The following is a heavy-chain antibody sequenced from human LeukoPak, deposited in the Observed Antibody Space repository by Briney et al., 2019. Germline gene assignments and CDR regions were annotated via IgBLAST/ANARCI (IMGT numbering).Heavy chain of an antibody. J-gene: IGHJ4*02. CDR2: INQDGSEK. V-gene: IGHV3-7*03. CDR3: AGSSYDFDY. Sequence: GGSLRLSCGASGFTFDDYWMSWVRQAPGQGLEWVANINQDGSEKYYLDSAKGRFTISRDNARNSLYLQVNSLRAEDTAVYYCAGSSYDFDYWGQGTLVTVSS. D-gene: IGHD1-26*01. CDR1: GFTFDDYW.